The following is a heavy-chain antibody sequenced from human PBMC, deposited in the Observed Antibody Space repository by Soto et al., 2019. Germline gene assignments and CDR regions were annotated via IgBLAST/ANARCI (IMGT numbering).Heavy chain of an antibody. CDR3: ARLPGYCSGDSCRIDY. V-gene: IGHV4-4*08. CDR1: GDSISSYH. CDR2: IFNSGTT. Sequence: SETLSLTCTVSGDSISSYHGTWIRQPPGKGLEWIGYIFNSGTTTYNPSFKSRVTISVDTSKNQFSLKLSSVTAADTAVYFCARLPGYCSGDSCRIDYWGQGTLVTVSS. D-gene: IGHD2-15*01. J-gene: IGHJ4*02.